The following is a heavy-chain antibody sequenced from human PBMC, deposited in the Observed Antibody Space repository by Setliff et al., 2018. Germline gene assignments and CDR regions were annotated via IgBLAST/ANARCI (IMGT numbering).Heavy chain of an antibody. CDR1: GYPFNNYG. D-gene: IGHD6-19*01. CDR3: VRSSAPQVVLAADFDF. J-gene: IGHJ4*02. CDR2: IGGHNDDP. Sequence: ASVKVSCKASGYPFNNYGISWLRQTPGQGLEWMGWIGGHNDDPLFAQKFQGRVTMTTDTSTTTAYMELQSLRSDDTAVYYCVRSSAPQVVLAADFDFWGQRTPVTVSS. V-gene: IGHV1-18*01.